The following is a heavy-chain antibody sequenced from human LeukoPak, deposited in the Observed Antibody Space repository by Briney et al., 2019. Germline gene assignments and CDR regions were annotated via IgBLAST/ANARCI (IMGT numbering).Heavy chain of an antibody. Sequence: SETLSLTCNVSGYSTSSGYYWAWIRQAPGKGLEWIGSIYHSGYTHYNPSLKGRVTISVDTSKNDFSLKLSSVAAADTAIYYCARDLNPTHYFDYWGQGTLVTVSS. V-gene: IGHV4-38-2*02. J-gene: IGHJ4*02. CDR1: GYSTSSGYY. CDR2: IYHSGYT. CDR3: ARDLNPTHYFDY.